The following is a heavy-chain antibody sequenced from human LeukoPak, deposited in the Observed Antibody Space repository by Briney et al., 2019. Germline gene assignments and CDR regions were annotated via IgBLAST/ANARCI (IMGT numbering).Heavy chain of an antibody. V-gene: IGHV1-69*13. D-gene: IGHD4-17*01. Sequence: ASVKVSCKASGYTFTSYGISWARQAPGQGLEWMGGIIPIFGTANYAQKFQGRVTITADESTSTAYMELSSLRSEDTAVYYCARDGDYVGAFDIWGQGTMVTVSS. CDR3: ARDGDYVGAFDI. CDR2: IIPIFGTA. CDR1: GYTFTSYG. J-gene: IGHJ3*02.